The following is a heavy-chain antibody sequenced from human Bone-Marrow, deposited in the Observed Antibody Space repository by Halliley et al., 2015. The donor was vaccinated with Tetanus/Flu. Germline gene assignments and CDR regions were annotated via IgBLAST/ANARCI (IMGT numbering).Heavy chain of an antibody. V-gene: IGHV3-30-3*01. CDR1: GFTFSSYA. Sequence: SLRPSCAASGFTFSSYAMQWVRQAPGKGLEWVAVISYDGSNKYYTDSVKGRFTISRDNSKNKVYLQMDSLRVEDTALYYCARDYSGGGFHCWGQGTLVTLSS. D-gene: IGHD1-26*01. CDR2: ISYDGSNK. CDR3: ARDYSGGGFHC. J-gene: IGHJ4*02.